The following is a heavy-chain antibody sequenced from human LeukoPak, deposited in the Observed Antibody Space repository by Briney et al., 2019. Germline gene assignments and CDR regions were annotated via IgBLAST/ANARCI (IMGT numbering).Heavy chain of an antibody. CDR3: ARGTWGYPLDL. J-gene: IGHJ5*02. CDR2: ISWNSDTK. V-gene: IGHV3-9*01. D-gene: IGHD3-16*01. CDR1: GFTFDDYS. Sequence: PGGSLRLSCAASGFTFDDYSMHWVRQAPGKVLEWVSGISWNSDTKTYADPVRGRFTVSRDNAKNSLDLQMSSLRAEDTAFYYCARGTWGYPLDLWGQGTLVTVSS.